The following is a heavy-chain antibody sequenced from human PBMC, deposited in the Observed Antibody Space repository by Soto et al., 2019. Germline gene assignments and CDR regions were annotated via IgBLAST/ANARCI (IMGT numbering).Heavy chain of an antibody. V-gene: IGHV4-30-4*01. CDR2: IYYSGST. J-gene: IGHJ4*02. D-gene: IGHD3-16*01. CDR3: ARSSVITSLQSAYYFDY. CDR1: GGSISSGDYY. Sequence: QVQLQESGPGLVKPSQTLSLTCTVSGGSISSGDYYWSWIRQPPGKGLEWIGYIYYSGSTYYNPSLKSRVTISVDTSKNQFSLKLSSVTAADTAVYYCARSSVITSLQSAYYFDYWGQGTLVTVFS.